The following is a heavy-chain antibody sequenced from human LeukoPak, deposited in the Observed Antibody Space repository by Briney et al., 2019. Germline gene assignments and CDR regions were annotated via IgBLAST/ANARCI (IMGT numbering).Heavy chain of an antibody. D-gene: IGHD3-22*01. CDR1: GFTFSSYE. V-gene: IGHV3-48*03. CDR2: ISSSGSSI. CDR3: AREITPNSAYYNDAFDI. J-gene: IGHJ3*02. Sequence: PGGCLRLSCAASGFTFSSYEMNWVRQAPGKGLEGVSYISSSGSSIYYTDSVKGRFTISRDNAKNSLYLQMNSLRAEDTAVYYCAREITPNSAYYNDAFDIWGQGTIVTVSS.